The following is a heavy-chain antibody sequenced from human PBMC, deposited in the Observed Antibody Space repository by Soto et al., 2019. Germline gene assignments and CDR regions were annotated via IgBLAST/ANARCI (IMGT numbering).Heavy chain of an antibody. D-gene: IGHD4-17*01. Sequence: EVQLVESGGGLVKPGGSLRLSCEASGFTFSSYSMNWVRQAPGKGLEWVSSISSSSSYIYYADSVKVRFTISRDNAKNSLYLQMNSLRAEDTAVYYCAKASYGDPYSYYGMDVWGQGTTVTVSS. V-gene: IGHV3-21*01. CDR1: GFTFSSYS. J-gene: IGHJ6*02. CDR3: AKASYGDPYSYYGMDV. CDR2: ISSSSSYI.